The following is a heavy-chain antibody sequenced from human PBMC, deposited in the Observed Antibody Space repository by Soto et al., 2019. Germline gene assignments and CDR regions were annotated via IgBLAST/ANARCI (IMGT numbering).Heavy chain of an antibody. CDR1: GGSISSSNW. J-gene: IGHJ4*02. Sequence: LTCAVSGGSISSSNWWSWVRQPPGKGLEWIGEIYHSGSTNYNPSLKSRVTISVDKSKNQFSLKLSSVTAADTAVYYCAREGAARLRGFDYWGQGTLVTVSS. CDR3: AREGAARLRGFDY. D-gene: IGHD6-6*01. V-gene: IGHV4-4*02. CDR2: IYHSGST.